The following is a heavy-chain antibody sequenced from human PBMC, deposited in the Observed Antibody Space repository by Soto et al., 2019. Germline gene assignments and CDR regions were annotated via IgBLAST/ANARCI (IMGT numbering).Heavy chain of an antibody. D-gene: IGHD2-15*01. Sequence: PSETLSLTCTVSGGSISSYYWSWIRQPPGKGLEWIGYIYYSGSTNYNPSLKSRVTISVDTSKNQCSLKLSSVTAADTAVYYCARDRLVTDGYAMGVWGQGTTVTVSS. CDR1: GGSISSYY. V-gene: IGHV4-59*01. CDR2: IYYSGST. J-gene: IGHJ6*02. CDR3: ARDRLVTDGYAMGV.